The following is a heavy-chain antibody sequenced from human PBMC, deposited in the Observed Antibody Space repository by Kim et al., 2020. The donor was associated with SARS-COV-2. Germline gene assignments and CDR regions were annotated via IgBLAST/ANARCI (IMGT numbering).Heavy chain of an antibody. CDR2: INHSGST. Sequence: SETQSLTCAVYGGSFSGYYWSWIRQPPGKGLEWIGEINHSGSTNYNPSLKSRVTISVDTSKNQFSLKLSSVTAADTAVYYCARRRAITMIVGNKYYFDYWGQGTLVTVTS. V-gene: IGHV4-34*01. D-gene: IGHD3-22*01. CDR1: GGSFSGYY. J-gene: IGHJ4*02. CDR3: ARRRAITMIVGNKYYFDY.